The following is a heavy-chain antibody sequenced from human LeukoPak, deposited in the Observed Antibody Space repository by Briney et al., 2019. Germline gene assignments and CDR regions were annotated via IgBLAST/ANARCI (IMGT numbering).Heavy chain of an antibody. CDR1: GFTFSSYG. D-gene: IGHD3-22*01. J-gene: IGHJ3*02. CDR2: ISYDGSNK. V-gene: IGHV3-30*03. Sequence: GGSLRLSCAASGFTFSSYGMHWVRQAPGKGLEWVAIISYDGSNKYYADSVKGRFTISRDNSKNTLYLQMNSLRAEDTAVYYCGPHDGYDSGVYYYVFDSWGQGKMVPVS. CDR3: GPHDGYDSGVYYYVFDS.